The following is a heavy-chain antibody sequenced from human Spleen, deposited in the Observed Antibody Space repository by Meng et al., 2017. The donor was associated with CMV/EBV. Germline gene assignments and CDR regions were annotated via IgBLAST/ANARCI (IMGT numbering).Heavy chain of an antibody. D-gene: IGHD6-19*01. CDR2: IYDDGSVT. J-gene: IGHJ4*02. V-gene: IGHV3-23*03. Sequence: GGSLRLSCAASGFTFRSYAMSWVRQAPGKGLEWVSVIYDDGSVTSYADSVKGRFTISRDNSKNTLYLQMDSLRAGDTAVYYCAKDQTSKPFTSGWPPFDYWGQGTLVTVSS. CDR3: AKDQTSKPFTSGWPPFDY. CDR1: GFTFRSYA.